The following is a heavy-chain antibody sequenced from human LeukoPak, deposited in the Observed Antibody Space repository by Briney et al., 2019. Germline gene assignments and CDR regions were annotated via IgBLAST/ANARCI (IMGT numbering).Heavy chain of an antibody. D-gene: IGHD6-13*01. CDR2: ISYDGSNK. CDR1: GFTFSSYG. CDR3: AKAWGAAGTFES. V-gene: IGHV3-30*18. J-gene: IGHJ4*02. Sequence: GGSLRLSCAASGFTFSSYGMHWVRQAPGKGLEWVAVISYDGSNKYYADSVKGRFTISRDNSKNTLYVQMNSLRVEDTAVYYCAKAWGAAGTFESWGQGTLVTVSS.